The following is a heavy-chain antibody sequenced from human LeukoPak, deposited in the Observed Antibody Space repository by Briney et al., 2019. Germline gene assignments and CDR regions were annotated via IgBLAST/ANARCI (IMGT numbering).Heavy chain of an antibody. Sequence: PGGSLRLSCAASGFSFSIHWMSWVRQAPGKGLEWVANIKQDGSEKHYVDSVKGRFTVSRDNAKNSLYLQMNSLRADDTAVYYCARGFGITFWGQGTLVTVSS. V-gene: IGHV3-7*03. J-gene: IGHJ4*02. CDR2: IKQDGSEK. CDR3: ARGFGITF. CDR1: GFSFSIHW. D-gene: IGHD3-16*01.